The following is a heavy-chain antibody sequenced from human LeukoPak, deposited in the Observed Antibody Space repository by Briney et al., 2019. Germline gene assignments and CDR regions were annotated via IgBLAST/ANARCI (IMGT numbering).Heavy chain of an antibody. V-gene: IGHV3-7*01. D-gene: IGHD2-15*01. CDR2: IKPDGSQK. J-gene: IGHJ3*02. CDR1: GFTFSHYW. CDR3: AREDMWAFDI. Sequence: GGSLSLSCAASGFTFSHYWMSWVRQAPGRGLEWVANIKPDGSQKDYVDFVKGRFTISRDNAKNSLYLQMDSLRAEDTAVYFCAREDMWAFDIWGQGTMVTVSS.